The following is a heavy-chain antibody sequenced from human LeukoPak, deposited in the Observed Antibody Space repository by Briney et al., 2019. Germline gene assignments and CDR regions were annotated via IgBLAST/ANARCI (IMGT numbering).Heavy chain of an antibody. CDR2: IYHSGST. D-gene: IGHD5-24*01. CDR1: GYSISSGYY. V-gene: IGHV4-38-2*02. J-gene: IGHJ4*02. Sequence: PSETLSLTCTVSGYSISSGYYWGWIRQPPGKGLEWIGSIYHSGSTYYNPSLKSRVTISVDTSKNQFSLKLSSVTAADTAVYYCARARREMVDYWGQGILVTVS. CDR3: ARARREMVDY.